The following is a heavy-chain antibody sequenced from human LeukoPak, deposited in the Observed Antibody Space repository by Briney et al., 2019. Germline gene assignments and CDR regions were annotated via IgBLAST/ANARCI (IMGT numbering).Heavy chain of an antibody. CDR2: IGGSSSSI. CDR1: GFTFSSYS. Sequence: GGSLRLSCAASGFTFSSYSMNWVRQAPGKGLEWVSSIGGSSSSIYYADSVKGRFTISRDNAKNSLYLQMNSLRGEDAALYYCAVLHYYAMDVWGQGTTVTVSS. V-gene: IGHV3-21*04. CDR3: AVLHYYAMDV. D-gene: IGHD2-8*01. J-gene: IGHJ6*02.